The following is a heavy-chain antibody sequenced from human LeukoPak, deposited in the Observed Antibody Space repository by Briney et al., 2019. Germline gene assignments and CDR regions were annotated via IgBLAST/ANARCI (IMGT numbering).Heavy chain of an antibody. CDR1: GGSISSYY. V-gene: IGHV4-4*07. Sequence: SETLSLTCTVSGGSISSYYWSWIRQPAGKGLEWIGRIYTSGSTNYNPSLKSRVTMSVDTSKNQFSLKLNSVTAADTAVYYCARERAYYGSGSYYKTLDYWGQGTLVTVSS. J-gene: IGHJ4*02. CDR3: ARERAYYGSGSYYKTLDY. CDR2: IYTSGST. D-gene: IGHD3-10*01.